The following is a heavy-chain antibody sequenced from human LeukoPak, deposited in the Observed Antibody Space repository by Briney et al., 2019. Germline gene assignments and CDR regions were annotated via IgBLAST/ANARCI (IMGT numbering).Heavy chain of an antibody. CDR1: GFTFSSCS. CDR2: IRSGGTKT. Sequence: GGGLRLSCAASGFTFSSCSMNWVRQAPGKGLEWVSYIRSGGTKTDYIGSVKGRFTISRDNAKNSLYLQMNSLRAEDTAVYYCARMNYVSSGWGAPFDYWGQGTLVTVSS. V-gene: IGHV3-48*04. D-gene: IGHD1-7*01. CDR3: ARMNYVSSGWGAPFDY. J-gene: IGHJ4*02.